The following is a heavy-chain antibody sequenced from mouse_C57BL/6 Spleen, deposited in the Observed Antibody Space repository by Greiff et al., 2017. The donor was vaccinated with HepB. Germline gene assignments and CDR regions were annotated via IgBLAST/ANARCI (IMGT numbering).Heavy chain of an antibody. Sequence: QVQLQQSGAELVKPGASVKLSCKASGYTFTSYWMHWVKQRPGRGLEWIGRIDPNSGGTKYNEKFKSKATLTVDKPSSTAYMQLSSLTSEDSAVYYCAREEGTMITTRYYYAMDYWGQGTSVTVSS. CDR3: AREEGTMITTRYYYAMDY. V-gene: IGHV1-72*01. CDR2: IDPNSGGT. J-gene: IGHJ4*01. D-gene: IGHD2-4*01. CDR1: GYTFTSYW.